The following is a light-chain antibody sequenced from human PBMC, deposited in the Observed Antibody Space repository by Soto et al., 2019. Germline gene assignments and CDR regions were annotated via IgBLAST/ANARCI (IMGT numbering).Light chain of an antibody. J-gene: IGKJ2*01. CDR1: QSLLYSSNNKNY. Sequence: DIVMTQSPDSLAVSLGERATINCKSSQSLLYSSNNKNYLAWYQQKPGQPPKLLIYWASTREYGVPDRFSGSGSGTDFTLTIRSLQAEDVAVYYCQQYYGTPPAFGLGTKLEIK. CDR3: QQYYGTPPA. V-gene: IGKV4-1*01. CDR2: WAS.